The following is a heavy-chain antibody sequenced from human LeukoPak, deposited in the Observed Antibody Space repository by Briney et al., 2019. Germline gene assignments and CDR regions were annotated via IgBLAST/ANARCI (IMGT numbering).Heavy chain of an antibody. CDR2: IYHSGST. CDR3: ARGGDYDILTGNSVPDFDY. D-gene: IGHD3-9*01. J-gene: IGHJ4*02. V-gene: IGHV4-30-2*01. CDR1: GGSISSGGYS. Sequence: PSETLSLTCAVSGGSISSGGYSWSWIRQPPGKGLEWIGYIYHSGSTYYNPSLKSRVTISVDRSKNQFSLKLSSVTAADTAVYYCARGGDYDILTGNSVPDFDYWGQGTLVTVSS.